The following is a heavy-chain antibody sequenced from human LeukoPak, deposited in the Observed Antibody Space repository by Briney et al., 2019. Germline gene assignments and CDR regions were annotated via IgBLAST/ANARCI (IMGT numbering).Heavy chain of an antibody. CDR3: ARDLGGSYGDYRVSLNWFDP. CDR2: INPSGGST. D-gene: IGHD4-17*01. Sequence: ASVKVSCKASGYTFTSYYMHWVRQAPGQGLEWMGIINPSGGSTSYAQKFQGRVTMTRDMSTGTAYMELSSLRSEDTAVYYCARDLGGSYGDYRVSLNWFDPWGQGTLVTVSS. CDR1: GYTFTSYY. J-gene: IGHJ5*02. V-gene: IGHV1-46*01.